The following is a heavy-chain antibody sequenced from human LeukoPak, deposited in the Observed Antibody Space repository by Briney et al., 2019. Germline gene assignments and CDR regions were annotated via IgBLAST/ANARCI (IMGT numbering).Heavy chain of an antibody. J-gene: IGHJ4*02. CDR1: GFTFDDYG. CDR3: ARDLQSNQDLTIFGVVIIGSRPSDY. Sequence: PGGSLRLSCAASGFTFDDYGMSWVRQAPGKGLEGVSGINWNGGSTGYADSVKGRFTISRDNAKNSLYLQMNSLRAEDTALYYCARDLQSNQDLTIFGVVIIGSRPSDYWGQGTLVTVSS. V-gene: IGHV3-20*04. CDR2: INWNGGST. D-gene: IGHD3-3*02.